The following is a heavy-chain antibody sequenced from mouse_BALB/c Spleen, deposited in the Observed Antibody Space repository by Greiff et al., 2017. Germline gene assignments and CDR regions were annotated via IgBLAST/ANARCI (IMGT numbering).Heavy chain of an antibody. CDR3: ARSRYRYDRGAMDY. V-gene: IGHV5-17*02. D-gene: IGHD2-14*01. CDR1: GFTFSSFG. Sequence: DVMLVESGGGLVQPGGSRKLSCAASGFTFSSFGMHWVRQAPEKGLEWVAYISSGSSTIYYADTVKGRFTISRDNPKNTLFLQMTSLRSEDTAMYYCARSRYRYDRGAMDYWGQGTSVTVSS. CDR2: ISSGSSTI. J-gene: IGHJ4*01.